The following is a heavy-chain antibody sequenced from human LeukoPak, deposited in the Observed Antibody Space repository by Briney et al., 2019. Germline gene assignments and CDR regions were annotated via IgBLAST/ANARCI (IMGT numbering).Heavy chain of an antibody. D-gene: IGHD3-22*01. J-gene: IGHJ1*01. CDR1: GGTFSSYA. CDR3: ARYYYDSSGYEDFQH. V-gene: IGHV1-69*05. CDR2: IIPIFGTA. Sequence: SVKDSCKASGGTFSSYAISWVRQAPGQGLEWMGRIIPIFGTANYAQKFQGRVTITTDESTSTAYMELSSLRSEDTAVYYCARYYYDSSGYEDFQHWSQGTLVTVSS.